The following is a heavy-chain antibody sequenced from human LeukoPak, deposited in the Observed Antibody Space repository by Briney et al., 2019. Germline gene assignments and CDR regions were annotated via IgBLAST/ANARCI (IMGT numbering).Heavy chain of an antibody. CDR1: GYTFTSYD. Sequence: GASVKVSCKASGYTFTSYDINWVRQASGQGREWMGWMNPNSDNPGYAQKFQGRVTFNRNTSISTAYMELGSLRSEDTAVYYCARTGRSFRRLRYAFDTWGQGTMVTVSS. CDR3: ARTGRSFRRLRYAFDT. V-gene: IGHV1-8*03. D-gene: IGHD3-10*01. J-gene: IGHJ3*02. CDR2: MNPNSDNP.